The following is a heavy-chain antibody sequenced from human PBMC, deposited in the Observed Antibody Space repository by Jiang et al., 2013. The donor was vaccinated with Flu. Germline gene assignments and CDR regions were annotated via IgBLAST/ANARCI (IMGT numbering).Heavy chain of an antibody. CDR1: GGSISSYY. CDR2: IYYSGST. CDR3: ARAYGYSYGHYYFDY. V-gene: IGHV4-59*13. D-gene: IGHD5-18*01. J-gene: IGHJ4*02. Sequence: TCTVSGGSISSYYWSWIRQPPGKGLEWIGYIYYSGSTNYNPSLKSRVTISVDTSKNQFSLKLSSVTAADTAAYYCARAYGYSYGHYYFDYWGQGTLVTVSS.